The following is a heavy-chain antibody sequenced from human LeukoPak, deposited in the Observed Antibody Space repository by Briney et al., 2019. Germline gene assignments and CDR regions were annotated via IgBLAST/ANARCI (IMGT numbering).Heavy chain of an antibody. J-gene: IGHJ4*02. CDR1: GFTFSSYW. CDR2: IKQDGSEK. Sequence: GGSLRLSCAASGFTFSSYWMSWVRQAPGKGLEWVANIKQDGSEKYYVDSVKGRFTISRDNAKNSLYLQMNGLRAEDTAVYYCARDPQLRYFITDFDYWGQGTLVTVSS. CDR3: ARDPQLRYFITDFDY. V-gene: IGHV3-7*01. D-gene: IGHD3-9*01.